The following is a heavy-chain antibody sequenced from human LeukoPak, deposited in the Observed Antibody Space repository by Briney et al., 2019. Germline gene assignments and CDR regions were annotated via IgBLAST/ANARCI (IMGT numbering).Heavy chain of an antibody. V-gene: IGHV3-7*01. J-gene: IGHJ4*02. Sequence: GGSLRLSCAASGFTFSSYWMSWVRQAPGKGPEWVANIKQDGSEKYYVDSVKGRFTISRDNAKNSLYLQMNSLRAEDTAVYYCARVHSYDYIWGSYRDYFDYWGQGTLVTVSS. CDR2: IKQDGSEK. CDR1: GFTFSSYW. D-gene: IGHD3-16*02. CDR3: ARVHSYDYIWGSYRDYFDY.